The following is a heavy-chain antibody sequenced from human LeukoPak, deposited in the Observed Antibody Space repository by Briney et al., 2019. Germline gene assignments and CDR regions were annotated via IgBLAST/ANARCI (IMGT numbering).Heavy chain of an antibody. D-gene: IGHD3-10*01. CDR3: AKDTNLVGFGEFI. CDR1: GFTFSSYG. V-gene: IGHV3-30*02. Sequence: PGGSLRLSCAASGFTFSSYGMHWVRQAPGKGLEWVAFIRYDGSNKYYADSVKGRFTISRDNSKNTLYLQMNSLRAEDTAVYYCAKDTNLVGFGEFIWGQGTLVTVSS. CDR2: IRYDGSNK. J-gene: IGHJ4*02.